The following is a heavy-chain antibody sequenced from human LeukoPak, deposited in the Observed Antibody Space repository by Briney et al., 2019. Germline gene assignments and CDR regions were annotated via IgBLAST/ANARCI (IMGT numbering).Heavy chain of an antibody. J-gene: IGHJ6*02. V-gene: IGHV1-2*02. Sequence: ASVKVSCKASGYTFTGYYMHWVRQASGQGLEWMGWINPNSGGTNYAQKFQGRVTMTRDTSISTAYMELSRLRSDDTAVYYCAREIAVAVHYYYGMDVWGQGTTVTVSS. CDR2: INPNSGGT. CDR3: AREIAVAVHYYYGMDV. CDR1: GYTFTGYY. D-gene: IGHD6-19*01.